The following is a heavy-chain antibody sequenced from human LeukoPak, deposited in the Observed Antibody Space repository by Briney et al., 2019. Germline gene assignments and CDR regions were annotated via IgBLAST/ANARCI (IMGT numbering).Heavy chain of an antibody. CDR1: GFTFANYW. Sequence: GGSLRLSCAASGFTFANYWMSWVRQAPGKGLEWVSYISSSSSTIYYADSVKGRFTISRDNAKNSLYLQMNSLRAEDTAVYYCARVLVPGHYYMDVWGKGTTVTVSS. V-gene: IGHV3-48*01. CDR2: ISSSSSTI. J-gene: IGHJ6*03. CDR3: ARVLVPGHYYMDV.